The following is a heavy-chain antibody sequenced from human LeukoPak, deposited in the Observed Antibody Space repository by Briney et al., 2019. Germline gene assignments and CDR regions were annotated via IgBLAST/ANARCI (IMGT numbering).Heavy chain of an antibody. J-gene: IGHJ4*02. V-gene: IGHV3-11*03. CDR3: ANWQSGSRVFFDY. D-gene: IGHD1-26*01. Sequence: KPGGSLRLSCAASGFTFSDYYMGWIRQAPGKGLEWVSYITSSSSYTNYADSVKGRFTISRDNAKSSLYLQMNSLRAEDTAVYYCANWQSGSRVFFDYWGQGTLVTVSS. CDR1: GFTFSDYY. CDR2: ITSSSSYT.